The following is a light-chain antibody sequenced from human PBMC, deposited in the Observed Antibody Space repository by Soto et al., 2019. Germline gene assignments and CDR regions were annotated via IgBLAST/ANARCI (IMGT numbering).Light chain of an antibody. CDR3: AAWDVSLNGWV. CDR2: SNN. J-gene: IGLJ3*02. Sequence: QSVLTQPPSASGTPGQRVAISCSGSSANIGSNTVNWYQQLPGTAPKLLIHSNNQRPSGVPDRFSGSKSGTSASLAISGLQSEDEADYYCAAWDVSLNGWVFGGGTKLTVL. CDR1: SANIGSNT. V-gene: IGLV1-44*01.